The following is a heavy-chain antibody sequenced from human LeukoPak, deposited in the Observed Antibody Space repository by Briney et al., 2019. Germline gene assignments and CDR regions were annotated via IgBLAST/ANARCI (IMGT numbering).Heavy chain of an antibody. V-gene: IGHV3-23*01. J-gene: IGHJ5*02. Sequence: PGGSLRLSCAASGFSFSSFAMTWVRQAPGKGLEWVSSITGGHYATYNTDSVKGRFTSSRDNAKNTLYLQMNSLRADATAIYYCTKDPNGDYIGAFDPWGQGTLVTVSS. CDR2: ITGGHYAT. CDR3: TKDPNGDYIGAFDP. D-gene: IGHD4-17*01. CDR1: GFSFSSFA.